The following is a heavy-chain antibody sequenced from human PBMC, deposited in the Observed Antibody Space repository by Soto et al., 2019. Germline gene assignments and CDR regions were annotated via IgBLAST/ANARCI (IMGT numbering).Heavy chain of an antibody. D-gene: IGHD3-16*02. CDR3: ARPMVYDSIWGSYRPLDAFDI. Sequence: QVQLVQSGAEVKKPGASVKVSCKASGYTFTSYDINWVRQATGQGLEWMGWMNPNSGNTGYAQKFQGRVTMTRNTSISTAYMELRSLRSEDTAVYYCARPMVYDSIWGSYRPLDAFDIWGQGTMVTVSS. J-gene: IGHJ3*02. CDR2: MNPNSGNT. CDR1: GYTFTSYD. V-gene: IGHV1-8*01.